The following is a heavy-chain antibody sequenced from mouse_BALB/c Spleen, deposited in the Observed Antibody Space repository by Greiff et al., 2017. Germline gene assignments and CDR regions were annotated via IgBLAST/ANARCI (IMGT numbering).Heavy chain of an antibody. CDR2: VYPRNNDA. J-gene: IGHJ3*01. Sequence: EVQGVESGTVLTRPGASVKMSCKASDYTFTAYWLHWVRQRPGQGLEWIGAVYPRNNDANYNQNFKGQAKLTAVTSTSTAYMELSSLTDEDSAVYFCTREGYYVFAYWGQGTLVTVSA. V-gene: IGHV1-5*01. CDR1: DYTFTAYW. D-gene: IGHD1-1*01. CDR3: TREGYYVFAY.